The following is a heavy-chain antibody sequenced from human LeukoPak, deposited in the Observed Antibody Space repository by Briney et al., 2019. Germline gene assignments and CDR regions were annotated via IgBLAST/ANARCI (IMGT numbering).Heavy chain of an antibody. CDR3: ARDWDNGELQPPH. CDR2: ISYDGSNK. V-gene: IGHV3-30*14. Sequence: PGGSLRLSCAASGFTFSSYAMHWVRQAPGKGLEWVAVISYDGSNKYYADSVKGRFTISRDNSKNTLYLQMNSLRAEDTAVYYCARDWDNGELQPPHWGQGTLVTVSS. J-gene: IGHJ4*02. CDR1: GFTFSSYA. D-gene: IGHD3-10*01.